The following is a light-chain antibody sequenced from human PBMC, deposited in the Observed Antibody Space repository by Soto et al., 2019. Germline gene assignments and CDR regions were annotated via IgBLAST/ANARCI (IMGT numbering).Light chain of an antibody. CDR1: QSISSY. J-gene: IGKJ1*01. Sequence: DSQSTQYRYSLSASGGGRVTITCRASQSISSYLNWYQQKPGKAPKLLIYAASSLQSGVPSRFSGSGSGTDFTLPICSLQPEDFPTYYCQPSYSTWTLAQGTKVDIK. CDR2: AAS. CDR3: QPSYSTWT. V-gene: IGKV1-39*01.